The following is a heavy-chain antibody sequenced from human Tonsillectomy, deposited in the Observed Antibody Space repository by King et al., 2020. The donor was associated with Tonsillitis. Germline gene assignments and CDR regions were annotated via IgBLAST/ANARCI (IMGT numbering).Heavy chain of an antibody. CDR1: GITVSSNY. CDR3: ARIYD. Sequence: VQLVESGGGLVQPGGSLRLSCAASGITVSSNYMSWVRQAPGKGLEGVALIYSGGSTQYADSVKGGFIIPRDSSKNKVYLQMNSLRAEDTAVYFCARIYDWGQGTLVTVSS. V-gene: IGHV3-66*01. D-gene: IGHD3-16*01. CDR2: IYSGGST. J-gene: IGHJ4*02.